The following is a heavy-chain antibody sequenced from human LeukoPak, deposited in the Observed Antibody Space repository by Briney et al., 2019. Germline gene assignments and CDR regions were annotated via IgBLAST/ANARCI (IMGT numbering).Heavy chain of an antibody. V-gene: IGHV1-69*13. J-gene: IGHJ6*03. CDR3: ARVGIPSYYYYMDV. Sequence: ASVKVSFKASGGTFSIYAISWVRQAPGQGLELMGVIIPIFGTANYAKKFQGRVTITADASPSTAYMELSSLRSEDTAVYYCARVGIPSYYYYMDVWGKGTTVTVSS. CDR2: IIPIFGTA. D-gene: IGHD1-14*01. CDR1: GGTFSIYA.